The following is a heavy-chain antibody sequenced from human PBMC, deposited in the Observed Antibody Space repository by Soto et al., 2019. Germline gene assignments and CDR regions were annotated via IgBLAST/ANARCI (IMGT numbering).Heavy chain of an antibody. CDR2: IIPIFGTA. CDR1: GGTFSSYA. J-gene: IGHJ6*02. Sequence: QVQLVQSGAEVKKPGSSVKVSCKASGGTFSSYAISWVRQAPGQGLEWMGGIIPIFGTANYAQKFQGRVTITADDSTSTAYMELSSLRSEDTAVYYCARGHYDLLTGYYYYYYGMDVWGQGTTVTVSS. CDR3: ARGHYDLLTGYYYYYYGMDV. D-gene: IGHD3-9*01. V-gene: IGHV1-69*01.